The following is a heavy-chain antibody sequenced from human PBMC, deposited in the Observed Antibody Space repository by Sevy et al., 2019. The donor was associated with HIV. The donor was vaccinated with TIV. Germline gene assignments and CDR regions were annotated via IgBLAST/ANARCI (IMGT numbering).Heavy chain of an antibody. CDR3: AKRGYCSSTSGSVGYYYGMDV. D-gene: IGHD2-2*01. J-gene: IGHJ6*02. CDR1: GFTFSSYA. V-gene: IGHV3-23*01. CDR2: ISGSGGST. Sequence: GGSLRLSCAASGFTFSSYAMSWVRQAPGKGLEWVSAISGSGGSTYYADSVKGRFTISRDNSKNTLYLQMNSLRAEDTAVYYCAKRGYCSSTSGSVGYYYGMDVWGQGTTVTVSS.